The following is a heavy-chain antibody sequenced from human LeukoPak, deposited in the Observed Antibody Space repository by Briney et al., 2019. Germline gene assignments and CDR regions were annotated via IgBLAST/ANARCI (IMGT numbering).Heavy chain of an antibody. J-gene: IGHJ4*02. CDR1: GFTFSAYA. Sequence: GGSLRLSCSASGFTFSAYAMYWVRQAPGKGLEYVSGISNNGGSSFYADSVKGRFTISRDNSQNTLYLQMNSLRAEDTAVYYCARGYCSSTTCSVDYWGQGTLVTVSS. CDR3: ARGYCSSTTCSVDY. CDR2: ISNNGGSS. D-gene: IGHD2-2*01. V-gene: IGHV3-64*04.